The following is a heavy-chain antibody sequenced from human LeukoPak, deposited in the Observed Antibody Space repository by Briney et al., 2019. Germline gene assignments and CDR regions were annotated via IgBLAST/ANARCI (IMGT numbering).Heavy chain of an antibody. J-gene: IGHJ4*02. V-gene: IGHV3-49*03. Sequence: PGGSLRLSCTASGFTFGDYAMSWFRQAPGKGLEWVGFIRSKAYGGTTEYAASVKGRFTISRDDSKSIAYLQMNSLKTEDTAVYYCTRDLAGYSSGWGPYYFDYWGQGTLVTVSS. CDR2: IRSKAYGGTT. D-gene: IGHD6-19*01. CDR3: TRDLAGYSSGWGPYYFDY. CDR1: GFTFGDYA.